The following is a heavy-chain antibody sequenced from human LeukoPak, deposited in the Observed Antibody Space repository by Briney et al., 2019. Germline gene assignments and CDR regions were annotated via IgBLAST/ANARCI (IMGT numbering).Heavy chain of an antibody. D-gene: IGHD4-17*01. Sequence: ASVKVSCKASGYTLTSYAISWVRQAPGQGLEWMGGIIPIFGTANYAQKFQGRVTITADESTSTAYMELSSLRSEDTAVYYCARVAPYGNWFDPWGQGTLVTVSS. CDR2: IIPIFGTA. CDR1: GYTLTSYA. CDR3: ARVAPYGNWFDP. J-gene: IGHJ5*02. V-gene: IGHV1-69*13.